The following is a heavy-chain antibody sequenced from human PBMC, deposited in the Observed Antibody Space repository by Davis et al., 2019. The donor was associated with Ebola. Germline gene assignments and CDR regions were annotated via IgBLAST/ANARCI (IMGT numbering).Heavy chain of an antibody. V-gene: IGHV1-3*01. J-gene: IGHJ6*02. Sequence: AASVKVSCKASGYTFTSYAMHWVRQAPGQRLEWMGWINAGNGNTKYSQKFQGRVTITRDTSASTAYMELSRLRSDDTAVYYCARGIVYSYGSNYYGMDVWGQGTTVTVSS. CDR2: INAGNGNT. CDR1: GYTFTSYA. CDR3: ARGIVYSYGSNYYGMDV. D-gene: IGHD5-18*01.